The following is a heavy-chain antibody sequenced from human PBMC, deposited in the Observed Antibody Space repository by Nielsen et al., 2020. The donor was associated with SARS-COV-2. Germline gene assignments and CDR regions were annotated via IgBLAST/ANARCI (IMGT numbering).Heavy chain of an antibody. J-gene: IGHJ3*02. Sequence: SETLSLTCTVSGGSISSYYWSWIRQPPGKGLEWIGYIYYSGSTYYNPFLKSRVTISVDTSKNQFSLKLSSVTAADTAVYYCARVRITMIVVVDAFDIWGQGTMVTVSS. CDR2: IYYSGST. V-gene: IGHV4-59*12. CDR1: GGSISSYY. CDR3: ARVRITMIVVVDAFDI. D-gene: IGHD3-22*01.